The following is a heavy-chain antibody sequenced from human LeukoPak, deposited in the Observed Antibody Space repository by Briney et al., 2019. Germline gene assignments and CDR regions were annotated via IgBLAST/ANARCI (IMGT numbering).Heavy chain of an antibody. Sequence: GGTLRLSCEASGFTFSDYILDWVRQAPGKGLEWVGRIRRKRQSYSTEYAPSVKGRFTISRDDSKNSLFLDMKSLKAEDTAVYHCSRDGGASDESAFDFWGRGTMVTVSS. J-gene: IGHJ3*01. CDR3: SRDGGASDESAFDF. D-gene: IGHD3-16*01. V-gene: IGHV3-72*01. CDR2: IRRKRQSYST. CDR1: GFTFSDYI.